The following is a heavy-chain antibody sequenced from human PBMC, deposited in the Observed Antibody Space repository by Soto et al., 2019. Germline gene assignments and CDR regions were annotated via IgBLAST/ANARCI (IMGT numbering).Heavy chain of an antibody. Sequence: ASVKVSGKASGYTFSSYAMHWVRQAPGQRLEWMGWINAGYGNTKSSQKFQDRVTISRDTSASTAYMELTSLRSEDTAVYYCARDTGDGTFDFWGQGTLVTVSS. V-gene: IGHV1-3*01. D-gene: IGHD7-27*01. CDR1: GYTFSSYA. CDR2: INAGYGNT. CDR3: ARDTGDGTFDF. J-gene: IGHJ4*02.